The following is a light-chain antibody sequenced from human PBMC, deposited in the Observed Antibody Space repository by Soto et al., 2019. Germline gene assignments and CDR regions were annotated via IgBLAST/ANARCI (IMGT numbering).Light chain of an antibody. J-gene: IGKJ5*01. V-gene: IGKV1-5*01. Sequence: DIQMTQSPSTLSGSVGYRFTITCRASQSISSWLAWYQQKPGTAPKLLIYHASTLESGVPSRFSGSGSGTDFTLTISSLQPEDFATYYCQQSYSTPTFGQGTRREIK. CDR1: QSISSW. CDR3: QQSYSTPT. CDR2: HAS.